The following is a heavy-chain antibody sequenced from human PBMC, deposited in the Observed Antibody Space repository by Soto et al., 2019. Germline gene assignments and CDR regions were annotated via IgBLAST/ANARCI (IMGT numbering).Heavy chain of an antibody. CDR3: ASGLQLWPYGMDV. CDR2: INPNSGGT. CDR1: GGTFSSYA. D-gene: IGHD5-18*01. V-gene: IGHV1-2*02. J-gene: IGHJ6*02. Sequence: ASVKVSCKASGGTFSSYAISWVRQAPGQGLEWMGWINPNSGGTNYAQKFQGRVTMTRDTSISTAYMELSRLRSDDTAVYYCASGLQLWPYGMDVWGQGTTVTVSS.